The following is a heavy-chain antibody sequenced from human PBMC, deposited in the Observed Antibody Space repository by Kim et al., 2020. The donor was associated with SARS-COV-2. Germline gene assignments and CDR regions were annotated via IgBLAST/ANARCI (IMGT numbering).Heavy chain of an antibody. CDR2: IRSSGST. Sequence: SETLSLTCTVSGGSISSSGYYWGWIRQPPGKGPEWIGSIRSSGSTDYNPSLKSRVTISVDTSKNQFSLELSSVTAADTAVYYCARDRRDTYYYSSGSYSLDDWGQGTLVTVSS. CDR3: ARDRRDTYYYSSGSYSLDD. J-gene: IGHJ4*02. D-gene: IGHD3-10*01. V-gene: IGHV4-39*07. CDR1: GGSISSSGYY.